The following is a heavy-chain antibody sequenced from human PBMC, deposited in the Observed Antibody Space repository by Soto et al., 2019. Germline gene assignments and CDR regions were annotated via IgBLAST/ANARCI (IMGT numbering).Heavy chain of an antibody. V-gene: IGHV4-34*01. CDR3: ARGRVLLWFGDPESWFDP. D-gene: IGHD3-10*01. CDR1: GGSFSGYY. J-gene: IGHJ5*02. Sequence: SETLSLTCAVYGGSFSGYYWSWIRQPPGKGLEWIGEINHSGSTNYNPSLKSRVTISVDTSKNQFSLKLSSVTAADTAVYYCARGRVLLWFGDPESWFDPWGQGTLVTVSS. CDR2: INHSGST.